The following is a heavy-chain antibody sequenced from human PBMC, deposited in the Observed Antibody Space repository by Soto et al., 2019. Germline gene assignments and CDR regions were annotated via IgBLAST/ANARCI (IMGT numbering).Heavy chain of an antibody. CDR1: GYTCSSYS. CDR3: ARALWFGEFQYYPLYY. Sequence: EVQLVESGGGLVQPGGSLRLSCEASGYTCSSYSMNWVRQAPGKGLEWVSYISSSSSTIYYADSVKGRFTISRDNAKNSLYLQMNSLRAEDTAVYYCARALWFGEFQYYPLYYWGQGTLVTVSS. CDR2: ISSSSSTI. J-gene: IGHJ4*02. D-gene: IGHD3-10*01. V-gene: IGHV3-48*01.